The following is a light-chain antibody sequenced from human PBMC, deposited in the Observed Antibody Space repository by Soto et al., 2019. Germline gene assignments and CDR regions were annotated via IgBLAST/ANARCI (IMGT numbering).Light chain of an antibody. CDR2: DAS. Sequence: EIVMTQSPATLSVSPGERATLSCRASQSVSSNLAWYQQKPGQAPRLLIYDASNRATGIPARFSGSGSGTEFTLTISSLQSEDFGVYYCQQYNNWWTFGQGTKVDIK. CDR1: QSVSSN. J-gene: IGKJ1*01. CDR3: QQYNNWWT. V-gene: IGKV3D-15*01.